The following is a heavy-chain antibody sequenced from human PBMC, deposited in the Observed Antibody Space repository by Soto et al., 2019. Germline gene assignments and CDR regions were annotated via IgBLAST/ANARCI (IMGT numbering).Heavy chain of an antibody. CDR2: IIPILGIT. CDR1: GGTFTSYT. V-gene: IGHV1-69*02. Sequence: QVQLAQSGAEVKKPGSSVKVSCKASGGTFTSYTIIWVRQAPGQGPGWMGRIIPILGITNYAQKFQDRVTITADKSTSTAYMELSSLRSEDTAVYYCARGVTPTRFDYLVQGTLVTVSS. D-gene: IGHD2-8*01. CDR3: ARGVTPTRFDY. J-gene: IGHJ4*02.